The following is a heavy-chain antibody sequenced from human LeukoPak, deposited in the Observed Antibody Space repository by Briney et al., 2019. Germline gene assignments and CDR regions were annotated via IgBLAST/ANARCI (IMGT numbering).Heavy chain of an antibody. V-gene: IGHV3-23*01. CDR3: AKDGRGYYYGTLDY. Sequence: GGSLRLSCAASGFTFSSYAMSWVRQAPGKGLEWVSAISGSGGNTYYADSVKGRFTISRGNSKNTLYLQMNSLRAEDTAVYYCAKDGRGYYYGTLDYWGQGTLVTVSS. J-gene: IGHJ4*02. CDR1: GFTFSSYA. CDR2: ISGSGGNT. D-gene: IGHD3-22*01.